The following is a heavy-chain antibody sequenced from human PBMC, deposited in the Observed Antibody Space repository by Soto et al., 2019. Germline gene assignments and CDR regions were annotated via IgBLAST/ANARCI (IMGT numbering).Heavy chain of an antibody. Sequence: QVQLQESGPGLVKPSQTLSLTCAVSGGSISSRGYFWSWIRQHPGKGLEWMGYISYSGSTYYNPSLKSRITISIDTSKNQFSLRLNSLTAADTAVYYCARSRMVAVAATIYWGQGTLVTVSS. CDR3: ARSRMVAVAATIY. CDR2: ISYSGST. J-gene: IGHJ4*02. V-gene: IGHV4-31*11. D-gene: IGHD6-19*01. CDR1: GGSISSRGYF.